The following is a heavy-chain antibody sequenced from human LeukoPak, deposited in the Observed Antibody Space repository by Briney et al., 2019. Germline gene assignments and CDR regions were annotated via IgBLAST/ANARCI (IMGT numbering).Heavy chain of an antibody. V-gene: IGHV3-53*01. CDR3: ARNFALDY. Sequence: GGSLRLSCAASGFTVSSNYMTWVRQAPGKGLEWVSVIYSGGSTYYEDSVKGRFTISRDNSKNTLFLQMNSLRAEDTAVYYCARNFALDYWGQGTLVTVSS. CDR1: GFTVSSNY. J-gene: IGHJ4*02. CDR2: IYSGGST.